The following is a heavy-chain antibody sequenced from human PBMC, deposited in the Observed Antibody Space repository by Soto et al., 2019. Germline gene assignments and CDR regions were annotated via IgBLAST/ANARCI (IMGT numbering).Heavy chain of an antibody. CDR3: ARVSGIDQNSKVDY. Sequence: QVQLQESGPGLVKPSQTRSVTCTVSGGSISSGGYYWSWIRQHPGKGLEWIGYIYYSGSTYYNPSLKSRVTISVDTSKNQFSLKLSSVTAADTAVYYCARVSGIDQNSKVDYWGQGTLVTVSS. CDR2: IYYSGST. V-gene: IGHV4-31*03. J-gene: IGHJ4*02. CDR1: GGSISSGGYY. D-gene: IGHD6-13*01.